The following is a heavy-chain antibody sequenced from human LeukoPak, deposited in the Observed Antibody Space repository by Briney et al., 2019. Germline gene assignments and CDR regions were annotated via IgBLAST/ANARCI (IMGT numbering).Heavy chain of an antibody. Sequence: PSETLSLTCTVSGGSISSYYWSWIRQPPGKGLEWIGYIYYSGSTNYNPSLKSRVTISVDTSKNQFSLKLSSATAADTAVYYCARDQTIFGVPPDYYYGMDVWGQGTTVTVSS. CDR2: IYYSGST. D-gene: IGHD3-3*01. CDR3: ARDQTIFGVPPDYYYGMDV. J-gene: IGHJ6*02. CDR1: GGSISSYY. V-gene: IGHV4-59*01.